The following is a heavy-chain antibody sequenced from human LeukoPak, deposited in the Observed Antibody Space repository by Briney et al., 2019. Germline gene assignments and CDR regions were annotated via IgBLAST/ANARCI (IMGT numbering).Heavy chain of an antibody. D-gene: IGHD3-3*01. J-gene: IGHJ2*01. Sequence: GASVKVSCKASGGTFSSYAISWVRQAPGQGLEWMGWISAYNGNTNYAQKLQGRVTMTTDTSTSTAYMELRSLRSDDTAVYYCARDSYDFWSPGPFWGRGTLVTVSS. V-gene: IGHV1-18*01. CDR3: ARDSYDFWSPGPF. CDR2: ISAYNGNT. CDR1: GGTFSSYA.